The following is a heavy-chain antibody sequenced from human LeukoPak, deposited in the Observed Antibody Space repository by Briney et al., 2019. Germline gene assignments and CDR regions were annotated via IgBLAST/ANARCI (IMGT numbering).Heavy chain of an antibody. CDR1: GFTFSNYG. J-gene: IGHJ3*02. CDR3: ARGATGLDI. V-gene: IGHV3-30*03. D-gene: IGHD1-26*01. CDR2: ISHDGSNK. Sequence: GGSLRLSCAASGFTFSNYGIHWVRQAPGKGLEWVAVISHDGSNKYYADSVKGRFTISRDNSKNTLYLQMNSLRAEDTAVYYCARGATGLDIWGQGTMVTVSS.